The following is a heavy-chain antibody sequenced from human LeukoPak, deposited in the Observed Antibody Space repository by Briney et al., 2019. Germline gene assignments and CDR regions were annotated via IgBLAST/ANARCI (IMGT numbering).Heavy chain of an antibody. D-gene: IGHD6-13*01. CDR1: GYTFTSYD. V-gene: IGHV1-18*04. J-gene: IGHJ4*02. Sequence: ASVKVSCKASGYTFTSYDITWVRQAPGQGLEWMGWISAYNGNTNYAQKLQGRVTMTTDTSTSTAYMELRSLRSDDTVVYYCARLRQQLVPDYWGQGTLVTVSS. CDR3: ARLRQQLVPDY. CDR2: ISAYNGNT.